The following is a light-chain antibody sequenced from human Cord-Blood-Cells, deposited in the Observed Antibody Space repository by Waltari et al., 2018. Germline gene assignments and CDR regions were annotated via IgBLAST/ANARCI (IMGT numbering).Light chain of an antibody. J-gene: IGLJ3*02. CDR2: SNN. CDR3: AAWDDSLNGPV. Sequence: QSVLTQPPSASGTPGQSVTISCSGSSSNIGSNTVNWYQQPPGTAPKLPIYSNNQRPSGVPDRFSGSKSGTSASLAISGLQSEDEADYYCAAWDDSLNGPVFGGGTKLTVL. CDR1: SSNIGSNT. V-gene: IGLV1-44*01.